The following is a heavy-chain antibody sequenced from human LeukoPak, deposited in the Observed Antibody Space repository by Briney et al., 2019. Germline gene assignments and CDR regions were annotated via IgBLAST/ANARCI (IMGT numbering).Heavy chain of an antibody. CDR3: ARVGSGYEYDY. CDR1: GYTFTSYY. D-gene: IGHD3-22*01. V-gene: IGHV1-46*01. CDR2: INPSGGST. J-gene: IGHJ4*02. Sequence: ASVKVSCKASGYTFTSYYMHWVRQAPGQGLEWMGIINPSGGSTSYAQKFQGRVTMTRDTSTSTVYMELSGLRSEDTAVYYCARVGSGYEYDYWGQGTLVTVSS.